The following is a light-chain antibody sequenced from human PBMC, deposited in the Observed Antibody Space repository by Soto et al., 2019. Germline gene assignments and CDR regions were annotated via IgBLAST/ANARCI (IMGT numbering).Light chain of an antibody. CDR1: SSDVGAFNY. CDR3: CSYTTSNTRQIV. J-gene: IGLJ1*01. V-gene: IGLV2-14*03. CDR2: DVT. Sequence: QSVLTQPASVSGSPGQSISISCIGTSSDVGAFNYVSWYQHHPGKAPQLIIYDVTSRPSGVSNRFSGSKSGNTASLTISGLQAEDEADYYCCSYTTSNTRQIVFGTGTKVTVL.